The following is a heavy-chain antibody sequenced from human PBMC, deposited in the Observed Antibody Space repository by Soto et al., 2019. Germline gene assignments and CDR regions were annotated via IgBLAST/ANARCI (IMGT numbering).Heavy chain of an antibody. CDR2: ISSSGSTI. D-gene: IGHD5-12*01. CDR3: ARDFGDIVATDWSYFGY. J-gene: IGHJ4*02. CDR1: GFAFSDYY. V-gene: IGHV3-11*01. Sequence: GGSLRLSCAASGFAFSDYYMNWIRQAPGKGLEWVSYISSSGSTIYYADSVKGRFTISRDNAKNSLYLQMNSLRAEDTAVYYCARDFGDIVATDWSYFGYWGQGTLVTVSS.